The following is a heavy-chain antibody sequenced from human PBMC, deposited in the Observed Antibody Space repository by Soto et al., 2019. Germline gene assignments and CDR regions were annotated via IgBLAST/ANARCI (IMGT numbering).Heavy chain of an antibody. CDR1: GGSINYYY. Sequence: SETLSLTCTVSGGSINYYYWSWIRQPPGKGLEWIGYVYYSGSTNYNPSLKSRVTISVDTSKNQFSLKLSSVTAADTAVYYCARSRRDDCKGGKYFFDYWGQGALVTVS. D-gene: IGHD2-15*01. J-gene: IGHJ4*02. CDR2: VYYSGST. CDR3: ARSRRDDCKGGKYFFDY. V-gene: IGHV4-59*01.